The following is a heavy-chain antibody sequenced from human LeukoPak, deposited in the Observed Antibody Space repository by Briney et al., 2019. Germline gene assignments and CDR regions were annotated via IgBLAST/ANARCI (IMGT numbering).Heavy chain of an antibody. J-gene: IGHJ4*02. CDR3: AKVKKYSYYYGSGTASPFDY. CDR1: GFTFSGYA. CDR2: ISGSGGST. Sequence: GGSLRLSCAASGFTFSGYAMSWVRQAPGKGLEWVSAISGSGGSTYYADSVKGRFTISRDNSKNTLYLQMNSLRAEDTAVYYCAKVKKYSYYYGSGTASPFDYWGQGTLVTVSS. D-gene: IGHD3-10*01. V-gene: IGHV3-23*01.